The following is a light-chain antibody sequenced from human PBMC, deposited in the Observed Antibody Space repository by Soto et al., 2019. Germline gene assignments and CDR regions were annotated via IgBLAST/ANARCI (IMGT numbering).Light chain of an antibody. CDR1: QGIRND. Sequence: AIQMTQSPSSLSASVGDRVTITCRASQGIRNDLGWYQQKPGKAPKLLIYAASRLQSGVPSRFSGSGSGTNLTLTISSLQPEDFATYSCLPAYNYPWTFCQVTKVEIK. CDR3: LPAYNYPWT. J-gene: IGKJ1*01. CDR2: AAS. V-gene: IGKV1-6*01.